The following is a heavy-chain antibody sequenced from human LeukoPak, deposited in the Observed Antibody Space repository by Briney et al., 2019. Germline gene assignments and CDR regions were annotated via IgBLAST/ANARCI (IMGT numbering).Heavy chain of an antibody. V-gene: IGHV3-30-3*01. CDR3: ARAYSASSKPAAYIN. CDR2: ISYDGSNK. D-gene: IGHD1-26*01. CDR1: GFTFSSYA. Sequence: PGGSLRLSCAASGFTFSSYAMRWVRQAPGKGLEWVAVISYDGSNKYYADSVKGRFTISRDNSKNTLYLQMNSLRAEDTAVYYCARAYSASSKPAAYINWGQGTLVTVSS. J-gene: IGHJ4*02.